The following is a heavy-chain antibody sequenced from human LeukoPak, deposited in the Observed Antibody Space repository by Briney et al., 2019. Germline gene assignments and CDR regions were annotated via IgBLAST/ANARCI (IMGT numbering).Heavy chain of an antibody. CDR2: ISGSGGST. D-gene: IGHD3-3*01. V-gene: IGHV3-23*01. CDR1: GFTFSSYA. Sequence: GGSLRLSCAASGFTFSSYAMSWVRQAPGKGLEWVSAISGSGGSTYYADSVKGRFTISRDNSKKTLYLQMNSLRAEDTAVYYCAKDHYDFWSGYSRLYYYYMDVWGKGTTVTVSS. J-gene: IGHJ6*03. CDR3: AKDHYDFWSGYSRLYYYYMDV.